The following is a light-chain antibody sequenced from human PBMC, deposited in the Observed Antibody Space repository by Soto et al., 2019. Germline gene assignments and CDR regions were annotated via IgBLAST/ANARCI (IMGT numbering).Light chain of an antibody. CDR1: QSVSSSY. V-gene: IGKV3-20*01. CDR2: GAS. Sequence: EIVLTQSPGTLSLSPGERATLSCRASQSVSSSYLAWYQQKPGQAPRLLIYGASSRATGIPGRFSGSGSGTDFTVTISRLEPEDFGVYYCQQYGSSPWTFGQGTKEQIK. CDR3: QQYGSSPWT. J-gene: IGKJ1*01.